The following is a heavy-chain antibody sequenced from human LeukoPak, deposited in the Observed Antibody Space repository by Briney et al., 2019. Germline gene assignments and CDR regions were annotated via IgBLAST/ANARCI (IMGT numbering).Heavy chain of an antibody. CDR3: ARAMGYSLAFDI. Sequence: PSETLSLTYTVSGGSISIYYWSWIREPAGKGLEWIGRIYTGGSTNYNPSLKSRVTLSVDTSKNQFSLKLTSVTAADTAVYYCARAMGYSLAFDIWGQGTMVTVSS. J-gene: IGHJ3*02. CDR2: IYTGGST. CDR1: GGSISIYY. V-gene: IGHV4-4*07. D-gene: IGHD2-15*01.